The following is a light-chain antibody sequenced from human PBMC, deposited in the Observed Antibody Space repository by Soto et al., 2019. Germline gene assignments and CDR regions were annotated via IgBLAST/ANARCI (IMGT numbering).Light chain of an antibody. CDR3: CSYGLL. Sequence: QSVLTQPASVSGSPGQSITISCTGTNSDVGTHNLVSWSQQHPGKAPTRISYEGTKRPSSVSNRFSGSKSGNTASLTISGLQAEDEADYYCCSYGLLFRTGTNVPVL. CDR1: NSDVGTHNL. V-gene: IGLV2-23*01. J-gene: IGLJ1*01. CDR2: EGT.